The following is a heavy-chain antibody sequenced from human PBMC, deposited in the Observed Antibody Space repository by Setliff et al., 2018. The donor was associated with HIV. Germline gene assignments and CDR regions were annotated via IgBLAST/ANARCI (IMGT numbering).Heavy chain of an antibody. D-gene: IGHD2-2*01. CDR2: IYHSGST. J-gene: IGHJ6*03. CDR1: GYSISSGYY. CDR3: VRGFCSSTTCYEDYYYMDV. V-gene: IGHV4-38-2*01. Sequence: SETLSLTCAVSGYSISSGYYWGWIRQPPGKGLEWIGSIYHSGSTYYNPSLKSRVTLSGGMSENQLFLRLTSVTAADTAVYYCVRGFCSSTTCYEDYYYMDVWGKGSTVTVSS.